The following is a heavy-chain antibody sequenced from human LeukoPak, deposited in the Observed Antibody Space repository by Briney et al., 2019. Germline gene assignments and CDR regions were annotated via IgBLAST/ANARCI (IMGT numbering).Heavy chain of an antibody. D-gene: IGHD2-2*01. CDR3: ARRVGDIVVVPAATGGYYYFDY. CDR1: GGSISSYY. Sequence: SETLSLTCTVSGGSISSYYWSWIRQPPGKGLEWIGYIYYSGSTNYNPSLKSRVTISVDTSKNQFSLKLSSVAAADAAVYYCARRVGDIVVVPAATGGYYYFDYWGQGTLVTVSS. J-gene: IGHJ4*02. V-gene: IGHV4-59*01. CDR2: IYYSGST.